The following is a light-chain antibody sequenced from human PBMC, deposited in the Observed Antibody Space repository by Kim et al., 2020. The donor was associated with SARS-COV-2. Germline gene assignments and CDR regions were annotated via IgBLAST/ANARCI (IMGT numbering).Light chain of an antibody. CDR1: SGHSSSA. J-gene: IGLJ2*01. V-gene: IGLV4-69*01. Sequence: SVHLTCTLSSGHSSSAIAWHQQQPEKGPRYLMKLNSDGSHSKGDGIPDRFSGSSSGAERYLTISSLQSEDEADYYCQTWGTGNVVFGGGTQLTVL. CDR2: LNSDGSH. CDR3: QTWGTGNVV.